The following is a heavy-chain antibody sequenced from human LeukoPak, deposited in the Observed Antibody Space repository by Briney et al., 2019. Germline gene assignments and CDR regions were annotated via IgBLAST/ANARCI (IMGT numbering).Heavy chain of an antibody. V-gene: IGHV1-18*01. CDR2: ISAHNGNT. Sequence: ASVRVSCKASGYTFTSYGISWVRQAPGQGLERMGWISAHNGNTNYAQKLQGRVTMTTDTSTSTAYMELRSLRSDDTAVYYCARDGSGIFGVVNWFDPGGQGTLVTVSS. CDR1: GYTFTSYG. CDR3: ARDGSGIFGVVNWFDP. J-gene: IGHJ5*02. D-gene: IGHD3-3*01.